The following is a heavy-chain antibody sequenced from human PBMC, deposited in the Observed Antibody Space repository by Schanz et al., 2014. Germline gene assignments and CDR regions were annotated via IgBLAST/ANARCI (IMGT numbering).Heavy chain of an antibody. CDR3: ARRITGTHHNPYYHGMDV. CDR2: ISRSGDNT. V-gene: IGHV3-23*04. Sequence: EVQLVESGGGLEQPGGSLRLSCVTSGFTFTNYGMTWVRQAPGKGLEWVSFISRSGDNTKYADSVTGRFTISRDNSKNALYLQMNSLRAEDTAVYYCARRITGTHHNPYYHGMDVWGQGTTVTVSS. CDR1: GFTFTNYG. D-gene: IGHD1-20*01. J-gene: IGHJ6*02.